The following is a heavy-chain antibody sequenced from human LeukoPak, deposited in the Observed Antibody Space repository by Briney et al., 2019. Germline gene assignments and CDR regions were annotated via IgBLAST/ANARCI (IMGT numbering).Heavy chain of an antibody. D-gene: IGHD3-16*01. CDR1: GYTFTSYV. CDR2: SDPYSGNR. V-gene: IGHV1-18*01. J-gene: IGHJ4*02. CDR3: ARVEALFGGFGFEY. Sequence: SVKVSCKASGYTFTSYVINWVRQAPGQGLEWVGWSDPYSGNRNYVQKLQGRVVMTTDSSTGTASLELTNLRSDDTAVYYCARVEALFGGFGFEYWGQGTQVTVSS.